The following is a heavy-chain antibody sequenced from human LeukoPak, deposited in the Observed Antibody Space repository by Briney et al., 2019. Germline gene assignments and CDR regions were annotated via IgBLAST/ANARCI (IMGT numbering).Heavy chain of an antibody. V-gene: IGHV3-48*03. Sequence: PGGSLRLSCAASGFTFSSYEMNWVRQAPGKGLEWVSYISSSGSTIYYADSVKGRFTISRDNAKNSLYLQMNSLRAEDTALYHCARARYSGYENPLMGYYYYMDVWGKGTTVTISS. D-gene: IGHD5-12*01. CDR1: GFTFSSYE. J-gene: IGHJ6*03. CDR3: ARARYSGYENPLMGYYYYMDV. CDR2: ISSSGSTI.